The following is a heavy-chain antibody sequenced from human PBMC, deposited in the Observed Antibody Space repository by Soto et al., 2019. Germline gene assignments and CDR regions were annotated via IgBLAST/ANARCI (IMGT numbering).Heavy chain of an antibody. CDR3: PNHAAAAAPDY. CDR2: ISGSGGGT. J-gene: IGHJ4*02. V-gene: IGHV3-23*01. D-gene: IGHD6-13*01. Sequence: EVQLLESGGGLVQPGGSLRLSCAASGFTFSSYAMSWVRQAPGKGLEWVSLISGSGGGTYYADSVKGRFTISRDNSKNALHWRMNGLRAEGTAVYYCPNHAAAAAPDYWGQGTLVTVSS. CDR1: GFTFSSYA.